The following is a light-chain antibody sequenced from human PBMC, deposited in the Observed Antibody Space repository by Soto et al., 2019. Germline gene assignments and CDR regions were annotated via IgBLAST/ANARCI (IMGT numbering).Light chain of an antibody. Sequence: EIVMTQPPATLSVSPGERATLSCRASQSVSSNLAWYQQKPGQAPRLLIYGASNRATGIPARFSGSGSGTEFTLTISSLQSEDFAVYYCQQYNNWPTFGGGTKVEIK. CDR1: QSVSSN. CDR2: GAS. V-gene: IGKV3D-15*01. CDR3: QQYNNWPT. J-gene: IGKJ4*01.